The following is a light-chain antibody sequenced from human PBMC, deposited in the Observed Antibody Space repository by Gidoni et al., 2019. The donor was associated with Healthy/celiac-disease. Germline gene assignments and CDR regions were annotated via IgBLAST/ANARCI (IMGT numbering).Light chain of an antibody. CDR2: GAA. J-gene: IGKJ1*01. Sequence: IVMMLSPATLSVSPGDSATLSCRASQSVSSNLAWYQQKPGQAPRLLIYGAATRATGIPARFSGSGSGTEFTLTISSLQSEDFAVYYCQQYNSWPPYWTFGQGTKVEIK. CDR3: QQYNSWPPYWT. V-gene: IGKV3D-15*01. CDR1: QSVSSN.